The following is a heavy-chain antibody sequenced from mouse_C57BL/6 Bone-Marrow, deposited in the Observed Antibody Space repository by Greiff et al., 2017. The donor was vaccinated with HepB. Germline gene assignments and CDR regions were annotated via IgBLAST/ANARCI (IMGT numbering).Heavy chain of an antibody. V-gene: IGHV1-61*01. Sequence: QVQLKQPGAELVRPGSSVKLSCKASGYTFTSYWMDWVKQRPGQGLEWIGNIYPSDSETHYNQKFKDKATLTVDKSSSTAYMQLSSLTSEYSAVYYCARAGWSYYYAMDYWGQGTSVTVSS. CDR3: ARAGWSYYYAMDY. D-gene: IGHD1-1*02. J-gene: IGHJ4*01. CDR2: IYPSDSET. CDR1: GYTFTSYW.